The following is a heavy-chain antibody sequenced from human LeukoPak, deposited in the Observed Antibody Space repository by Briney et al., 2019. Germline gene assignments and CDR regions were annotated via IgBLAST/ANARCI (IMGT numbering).Heavy chain of an antibody. Sequence: PGGALRLSCAASGFTFSSYGMHWVRQAPGKGLGWVAVISYDGSNKYYAEFVKGRFTLTRDNSNNTLDLQMNTLRAETTAVYYCARRPVYYYYGMDVWGKGTTVTASS. J-gene: IGHJ6*04. CDR3: ARRPVYYYYGMDV. V-gene: IGHV3-30*01. CDR1: GFTFSSYG. CDR2: ISYDGSNK.